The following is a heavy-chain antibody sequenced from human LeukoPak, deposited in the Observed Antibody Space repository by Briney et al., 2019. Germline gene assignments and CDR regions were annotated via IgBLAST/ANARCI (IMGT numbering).Heavy chain of an antibody. Sequence: GGSLRLPCAASGFTFSSYGMHWVRQAPGKGLEWVAFIRYDGSNKYYADSVKGRFTISRDNSKNTLYLQMNSLRAEDTAVYYCAKDLEYCSSTSCYPNWFDPWGQGTLVTVSS. CDR1: GFTFSSYG. V-gene: IGHV3-30*02. CDR3: AKDLEYCSSTSCYPNWFDP. CDR2: IRYDGSNK. J-gene: IGHJ5*02. D-gene: IGHD2-2*01.